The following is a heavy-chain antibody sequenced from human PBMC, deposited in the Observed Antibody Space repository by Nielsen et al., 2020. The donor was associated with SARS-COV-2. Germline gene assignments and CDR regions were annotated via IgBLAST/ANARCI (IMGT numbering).Heavy chain of an antibody. Sequence: GGSLRLSCAASGFTFSNAWMSWVRQAPGKGLEWVGRIKSKTDGGTTDYAAPVKGRFTISRDISKNTLFLQMNSLRAEDTALYYCTTRTFYLDYWGQGTLVTVSS. CDR3: TTRTFYLDY. CDR1: GFTFSNAW. V-gene: IGHV3-15*01. J-gene: IGHJ4*02. D-gene: IGHD1-1*01. CDR2: IKSKTDGGTT.